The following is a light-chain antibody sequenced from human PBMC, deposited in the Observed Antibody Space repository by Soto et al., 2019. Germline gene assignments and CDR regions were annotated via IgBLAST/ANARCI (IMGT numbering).Light chain of an antibody. CDR3: QQYGSSPET. Sequence: EIVLTQSPATLSVSPGERATLSCRTSQSVGSNLAWYQQKPGQAPRLLIYGAFIRAPGFPDRFSGSGSGTDFTLTISRLEPEDFAVYYCQQYGSSPETFGQGTKVEIK. CDR1: QSVGSN. V-gene: IGKV3-20*01. J-gene: IGKJ1*01. CDR2: GAF.